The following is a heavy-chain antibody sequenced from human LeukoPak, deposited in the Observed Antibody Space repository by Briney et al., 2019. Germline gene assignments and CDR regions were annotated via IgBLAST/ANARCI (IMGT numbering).Heavy chain of an antibody. CDR2: INPNNGRT. D-gene: IGHD5-18*01. V-gene: IGHV1-2*02. CDR3: AREEETMVTAPYFDY. CDR1: GYTFTDYY. J-gene: IGHJ4*02. Sequence: ASVKVSCKASGYTFTDYYMHWLRQAPGQGLEWMGWINPNNGRTDCAQKFQGRVTMTRDTSISTAYMELSRLRSDDTAVYYCAREEETMVTAPYFDYWGQGTLVTVSS.